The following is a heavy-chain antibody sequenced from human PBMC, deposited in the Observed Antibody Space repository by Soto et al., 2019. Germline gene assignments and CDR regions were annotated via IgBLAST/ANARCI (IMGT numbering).Heavy chain of an antibody. CDR2: IIPKSGGT. V-gene: IGHV1-2*02. Sequence: SVQVSCQASGYTFIDYYMHWVRQAPGQGFEWMGRIIPKSGGTNYAQKFQRMVTMTWDTSLNTAYMELSSLMSEATAVYYCARPPGYISDWYYFDLWGQGTLVTVSS. CDR1: GYTFIDYY. J-gene: IGHJ4*02. CDR3: ARPPGYISDWYYFDL. D-gene: IGHD6-19*01.